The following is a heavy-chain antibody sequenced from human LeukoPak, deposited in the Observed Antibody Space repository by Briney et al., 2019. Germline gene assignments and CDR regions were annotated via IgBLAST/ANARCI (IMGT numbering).Heavy chain of an antibody. J-gene: IGHJ5*02. Sequence: PSETLSLTCTVSGGSISSSSYYLGWIRQPPGKGLEWIGSIYYSGSTYYNPSLKSRVTISVDTSKNQFSLKLSSVTAADTAVYYCARHQHWFDPWGQGTLVTVSS. V-gene: IGHV4-39*01. CDR1: GGSISSSSYY. CDR2: IYYSGST. CDR3: ARHQHWFDP.